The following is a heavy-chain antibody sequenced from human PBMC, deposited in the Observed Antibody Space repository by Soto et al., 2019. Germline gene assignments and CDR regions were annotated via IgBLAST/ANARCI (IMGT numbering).Heavy chain of an antibody. Sequence: QVQLVQSGAEVKKPGSSVKVSCKASGGTFSSYTISWVRQAPGQGLEWMGRILLILGIANYAQKFQGRVTITADKSTSTAYMELSSLRSEDTAVYYCARGFRDSSGRMTAGRYYFDYWGQGTLVTVSS. CDR2: ILLILGIA. J-gene: IGHJ4*02. D-gene: IGHD6-19*01. CDR3: ARGFRDSSGRMTAGRYYFDY. CDR1: GGTFSSYT. V-gene: IGHV1-69*02.